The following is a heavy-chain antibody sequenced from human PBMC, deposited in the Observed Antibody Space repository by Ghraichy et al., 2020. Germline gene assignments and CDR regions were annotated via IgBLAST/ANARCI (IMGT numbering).Heavy chain of an antibody. CDR3: ARQRTVARPFGAFEI. V-gene: IGHV4-39*01. D-gene: IGHD6-19*01. J-gene: IGHJ3*02. Sequence: SETLSLTCNVSGGSISDMSYYWSWIRQPPGKGLEWIGSIYFSGSTYYNPSLQSRVSLSVDTSKNQFSLKVTSVTAADTALFFCARQRTVARPFGAFEIWGQGTMVTVSS. CDR2: IYFSGST. CDR1: GGSISDMSYY.